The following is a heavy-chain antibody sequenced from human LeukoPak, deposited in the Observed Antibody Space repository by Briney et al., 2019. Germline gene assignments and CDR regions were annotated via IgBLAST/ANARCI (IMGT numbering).Heavy chain of an antibody. CDR2: INTFNHDT. D-gene: IGHD2-2*01. CDR1: GDIFSNYG. Sequence: ASVKVSCKASGDIFSNYGITWVRQAPGQGLEWMGWINTFNHDTKYAQKFQGKVSMTTDTSTSTVYMELTSLTSDDTAVYYCGRDMYQPLLYSVVPNWFDPWGQGTLVTVSS. V-gene: IGHV1-18*01. CDR3: GRDMYQPLLYSVVPNWFDP. J-gene: IGHJ5*02.